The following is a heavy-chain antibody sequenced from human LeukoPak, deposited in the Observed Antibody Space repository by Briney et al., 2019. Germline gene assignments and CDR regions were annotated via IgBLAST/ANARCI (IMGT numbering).Heavy chain of an antibody. D-gene: IGHD1-26*01. V-gene: IGHV3-66*01. CDR1: QFY. Sequence: PGGSLKLSRAASQFYMNWVRQAPGKGLEWVSTIYSGGSTYYADSVKGRFIISRDNSKNSLYLQMNSLRAEDTAMYYCASGESYYLENWGQGTLVTVSS. CDR2: IYSGGST. J-gene: IGHJ4*02. CDR3: ASGESYYLEN.